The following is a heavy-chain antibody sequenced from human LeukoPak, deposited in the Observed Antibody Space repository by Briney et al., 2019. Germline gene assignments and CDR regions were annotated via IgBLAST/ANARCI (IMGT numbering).Heavy chain of an antibody. CDR1: GGSFSGYY. Sequence: SQTLSLTCAVYGGSFSGYYWSWIRQPPGKGLEWIGEINHSGSTNYNPSLKSRVTISVDTSKNQFSLKLSSVTAADTAVYYCARHVHSSGWSILNWFDPWGQGTLVTVSS. V-gene: IGHV4-34*01. D-gene: IGHD6-19*01. CDR3: ARHVHSSGWSILNWFDP. J-gene: IGHJ5*02. CDR2: INHSGST.